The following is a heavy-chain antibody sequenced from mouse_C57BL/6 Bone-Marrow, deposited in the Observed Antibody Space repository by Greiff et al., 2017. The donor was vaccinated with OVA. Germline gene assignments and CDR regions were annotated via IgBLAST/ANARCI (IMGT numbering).Heavy chain of an antibody. CDR1: GYTFTSYT. Sequence: VMLVESGAELARPGASVKMSCKASGYTFTSYTMHWVKQRPGQGLEWIGYINPSSGYTKYNQKFKDKATLTADKSSSTAYMQLSSLTSEDSAVYYCAFYDYDYLDYWCQGTTLTVSS. CDR3: AFYDYDYLDY. D-gene: IGHD2-4*01. CDR2: INPSSGYT. V-gene: IGHV1-4*01. J-gene: IGHJ2*01.